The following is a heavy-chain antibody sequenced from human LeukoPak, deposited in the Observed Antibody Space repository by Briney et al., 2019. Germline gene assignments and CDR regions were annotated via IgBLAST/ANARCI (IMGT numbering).Heavy chain of an antibody. Sequence: SETLSLTCAVYGGSFSGYYWSWIRQPPGKGLEWIGEINHSGSTNYNPSLKSRVTISVDTSKNQFSLKLSSVTAADTAVYYCARGRHGYNFDYWGQGTLVTVSS. CDR1: GGSFSGYY. V-gene: IGHV4-34*01. CDR2: INHSGST. J-gene: IGHJ4*02. D-gene: IGHD5-24*01. CDR3: ARGRHGYNFDY.